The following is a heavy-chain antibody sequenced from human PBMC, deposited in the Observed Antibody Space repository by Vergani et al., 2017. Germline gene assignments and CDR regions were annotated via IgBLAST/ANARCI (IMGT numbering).Heavy chain of an antibody. Sequence: QVQLQQWGAGLLKPSETLSLTCAVSGGSFSGYYWSWIRQPPGKGLEWIGEINHSGSTNYNPSLKSRVTISVDTSKNQFSLKLSSVTAADTAVYYCARLWFGEHDYWGQGTLVTVSS. D-gene: IGHD3-10*01. CDR2: INHSGST. V-gene: IGHV4-34*01. J-gene: IGHJ4*02. CDR1: GGSFSGYY. CDR3: ARLWFGEHDY.